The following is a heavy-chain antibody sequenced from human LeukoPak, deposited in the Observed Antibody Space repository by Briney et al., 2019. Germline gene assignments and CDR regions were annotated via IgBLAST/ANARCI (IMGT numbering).Heavy chain of an antibody. J-gene: IGHJ3*02. CDR2: IYYTGSP. V-gene: IGHV4-30-4*01. CDR1: GDSITSGDYY. D-gene: IGHD4-17*01. CDR3: TRDGRDYGDFHI. Sequence: PSETLSLTCTVSGDSITSGDYYWSWIRQPPGKGLEWIGFIYYTGSPSYNPSLKSRVAVSLNTSKNQISLKLNSVTAADTAVYYCTRDGRDYGDFHIWGQGTMVTVSS.